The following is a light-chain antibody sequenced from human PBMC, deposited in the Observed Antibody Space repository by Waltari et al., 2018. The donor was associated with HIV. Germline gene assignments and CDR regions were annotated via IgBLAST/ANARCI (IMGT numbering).Light chain of an antibody. Sequence: DFVMSQSPDSLAVSLGERATINCKSSQSVLYRSNNMNYLSWYQQKAGQPPNLLIYWASTRAAGGPDRIRGSGSGTDFTLTINSLQAEDVAVYYCQQYYNTPYTFGQGTKLEIK. CDR2: WAS. J-gene: IGKJ2*01. V-gene: IGKV4-1*01. CDR1: QSVLYRSNNMNY. CDR3: QQYYNTPYT.